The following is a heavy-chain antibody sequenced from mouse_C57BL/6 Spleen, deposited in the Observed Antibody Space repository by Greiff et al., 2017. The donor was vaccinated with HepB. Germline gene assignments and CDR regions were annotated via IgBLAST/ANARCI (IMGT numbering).Heavy chain of an antibody. J-gene: IGHJ2*01. CDR3: TRELGRGYFDY. CDR2: IDPETGGT. V-gene: IGHV1-15*01. Sequence: VQLQQSGAELVRPRASVTLTCKASGYTFTDYEMHWVQQTPVHGLEWIGAIDPETGGTAYNQKFKGKAILTADKSSSTAYMELRSLTSEDSAVYYCTRELGRGYFDYGGQGTTLPVSS. D-gene: IGHD4-1*01. CDR1: GYTFTDYE.